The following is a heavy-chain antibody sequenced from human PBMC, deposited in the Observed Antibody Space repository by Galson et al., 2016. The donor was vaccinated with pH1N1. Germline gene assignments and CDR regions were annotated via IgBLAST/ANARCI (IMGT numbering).Heavy chain of an antibody. Sequence: SLRLSCAASGFIFSDYWLHWVRRSPETGLVWVSRINNDSSFKRYTDSVKGRFTISRDNAKNTVYLEMKNLRAEDTAVYYCARSPYSINWYYSFWGQGILVTVSS. CDR1: GFIFSDYW. J-gene: IGHJ4*02. CDR2: INNDSSFK. V-gene: IGHV3-74*01. CDR3: ARSPYSINWYYSF. D-gene: IGHD6-13*01.